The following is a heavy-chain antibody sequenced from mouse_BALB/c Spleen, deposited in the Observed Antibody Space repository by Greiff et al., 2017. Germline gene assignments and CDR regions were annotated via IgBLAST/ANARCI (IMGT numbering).Heavy chain of an antibody. CDR3: AIYYRYDWFAY. CDR1: GYSFTSYY. D-gene: IGHD2-14*01. V-gene: IGHV1S135*01. J-gene: IGHJ3*01. CDR2: IDPFNGGT. Sequence: EVQGVESGPELMKPGASVKISCKASGYSFTSYYMHWVKQSHGKSLEWIGYIDPFNGGTSYNQKFKGKATLTVDKSSSTAYMHLSSLTSEDSAVYYCAIYYRYDWFAYWGQGTLVTVSA.